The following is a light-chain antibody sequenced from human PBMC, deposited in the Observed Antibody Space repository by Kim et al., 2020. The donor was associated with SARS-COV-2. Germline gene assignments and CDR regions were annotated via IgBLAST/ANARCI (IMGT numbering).Light chain of an antibody. Sequence: AWVKLTCILSPGQSNYAIAWLQQQPGKGPRYLMRLYSDGRHTKGDGIPDRFSGSTSGSEYSLTIASLQSEDEADYYCQTWGSGIGVFGGGTQLTVL. CDR3: QTWGSGIGV. CDR1: PGQSNYA. CDR2: LYSDGRH. V-gene: IGLV4-69*01. J-gene: IGLJ2*01.